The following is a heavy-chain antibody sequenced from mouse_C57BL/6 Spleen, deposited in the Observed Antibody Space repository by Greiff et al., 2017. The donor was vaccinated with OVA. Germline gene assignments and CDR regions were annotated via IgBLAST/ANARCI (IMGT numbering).Heavy chain of an antibody. V-gene: IGHV1-64*01. CDR2: IHPNSGST. D-gene: IGHD1-1*01. J-gene: IGHJ1*03. CDR3: AFVVATEYFDV. CDR1: GYTFTSYW. Sequence: QVQLQQPGAELVKPGASVKLSCKASGYTFTSYWMHWVKQRPGQGLEWIGMIHPNSGSTNYNEKFKSKATLTVDKSSSTAYMQLSSLTSEDSAVYYCAFVVATEYFDVWGTGTTVTVSS.